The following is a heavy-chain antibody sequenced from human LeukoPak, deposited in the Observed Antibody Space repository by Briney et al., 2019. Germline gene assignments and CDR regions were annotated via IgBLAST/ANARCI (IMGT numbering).Heavy chain of an antibody. Sequence: GGSLRLSCVASGFIFADYAVHWVRQVPGKGLEWVSLISGDGGSTYYADSVKGRFTISRDNSENSLYLQMNSLRTEDTALYYCAKGKTFYGSGSYSDCWGQGTLVTIS. D-gene: IGHD3-10*01. CDR1: GFIFADYA. CDR2: ISGDGGST. J-gene: IGHJ4*02. CDR3: AKGKTFYGSGSYSDC. V-gene: IGHV3-43*02.